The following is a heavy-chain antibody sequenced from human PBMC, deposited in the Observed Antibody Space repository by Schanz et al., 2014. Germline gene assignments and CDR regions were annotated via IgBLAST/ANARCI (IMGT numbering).Heavy chain of an antibody. CDR1: GFRFDDYA. Sequence: EVQLVESGGGLVQPGRSLRLSCVASGFRFDDYAMHWVRQAPGKGLEWVSGMSWNAGSLGYGDSVKGRFTISRDNAKNSLYLQMNSLRAEDTALYYCARGTDTAMEHRPFDYWGQGTLVTVSS. V-gene: IGHV3-9*01. J-gene: IGHJ4*02. D-gene: IGHD5-18*01. CDR3: ARGTDTAMEHRPFDY. CDR2: MSWNAGSL.